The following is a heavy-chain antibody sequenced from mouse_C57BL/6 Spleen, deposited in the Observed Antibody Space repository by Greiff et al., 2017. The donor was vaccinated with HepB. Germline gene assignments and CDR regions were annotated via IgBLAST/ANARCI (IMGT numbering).Heavy chain of an antibody. J-gene: IGHJ1*03. CDR3: ARLYWYFDD. V-gene: IGHV5-17*01. CDR2: ISSGSSTN. Sequence: DVMLVESGGGLVKPGGSLKFSCAASGFTFSDYGMHWVRQAPEKGLEWIAYISSGSSTNHYADTVKGRFTVSRDNTNNTLFLQMTSLRSEDTAMYYCARLYWYFDDWGKGTTVTVSS. CDR1: GFTFSDYG.